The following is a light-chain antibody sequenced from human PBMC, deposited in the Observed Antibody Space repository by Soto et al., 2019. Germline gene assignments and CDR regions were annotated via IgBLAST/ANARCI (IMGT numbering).Light chain of an antibody. CDR3: SSFTTTYFYV. CDR2: GVT. CDR1: GGDIGAYNY. J-gene: IGLJ1*01. V-gene: IGLV2-14*01. Sequence: QPVLTQPAHVSGALGQSITLSCTGSGGDIGAYNYVSWYQQHPGKAPKLIIYGVTHRPSGVSSRFSASKSAYTASLTISALQAEEEADYYCSSFTTTYFYVFGPGTKVTAL.